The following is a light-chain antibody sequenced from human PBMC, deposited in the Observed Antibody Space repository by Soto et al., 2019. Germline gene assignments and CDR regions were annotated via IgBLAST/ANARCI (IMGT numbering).Light chain of an antibody. CDR1: QSVSSY. Sequence: EIVLTQSPATLSLSPGERATLSCRASQSVSSYLAWYQQNPGQAPRLLIYDASNRATGIPARFSGSGSGTVFTLPISSLEPEDFAVYYCQQRSNWPPLTLGGGTKVEIK. V-gene: IGKV3-11*01. CDR2: DAS. J-gene: IGKJ4*02. CDR3: QQRSNWPPLT.